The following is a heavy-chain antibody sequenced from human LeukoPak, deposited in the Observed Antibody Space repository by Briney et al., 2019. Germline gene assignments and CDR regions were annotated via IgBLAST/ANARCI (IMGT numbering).Heavy chain of an antibody. CDR2: ISGSGGST. CDR1: GFTFSSYA. D-gene: IGHD3-22*01. V-gene: IGHV3-23*01. Sequence: GGSLRLSCAASGFTFSSYAMSWVRQAPGKGLEWASAISGSGGSTYYADSVKGRFTISRDNSKNTLYLQMNSLRAEDTAVYYCAKDRRGTMTLFDYWGQGTLVTVSS. J-gene: IGHJ4*02. CDR3: AKDRRGTMTLFDY.